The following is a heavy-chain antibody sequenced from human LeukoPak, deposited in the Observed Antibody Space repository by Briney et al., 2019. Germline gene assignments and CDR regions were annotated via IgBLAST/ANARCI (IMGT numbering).Heavy chain of an antibody. CDR1: GGSISSYY. D-gene: IGHD3-3*01. CDR3: ARGSDFWSGYYGGWFDP. J-gene: IGHJ5*02. Sequence: PSETLSLTCTVSGGSISSYYWSWIRQPPGKGLEWLGYIYYSGSTNYNPSLKSRVTISVDTSKNQFSLKLSSVTAADTAVYYCARGSDFWSGYYGGWFDPWGQGTLVTVSS. CDR2: IYYSGST. V-gene: IGHV4-59*01.